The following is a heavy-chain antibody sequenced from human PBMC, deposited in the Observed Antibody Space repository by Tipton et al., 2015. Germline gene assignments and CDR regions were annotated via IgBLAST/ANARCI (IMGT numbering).Heavy chain of an antibody. CDR1: GFVFSEYW. D-gene: IGHD1/OR15-1a*01. V-gene: IGHV3-74*01. CDR2: INGDGSST. Sequence: GSLRLSCAASGFVFSEYWMHWVRQVPGKGLVWVSRINGDGSSTSHADSVKGRFTISRDNAKNTLYLQMNSLRVEDTAVYFCARVEHNNRWFDYWGQGTPVTVSS. J-gene: IGHJ4*02. CDR3: ARVEHNNRWFDY.